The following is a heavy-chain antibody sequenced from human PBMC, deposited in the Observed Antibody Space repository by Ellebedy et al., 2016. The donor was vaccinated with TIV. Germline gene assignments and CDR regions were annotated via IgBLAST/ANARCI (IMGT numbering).Heavy chain of an antibody. Sequence: TETLSLTCAVSGGSISSNNWWGWVRQPPGKGLEWIGEIYHSGSTNYNPSLKSRVTISVDKSKNQFSLKLSSVTAADTAVYYCARGLSSSWYGVFFDYWGQGTLVTVSS. CDR2: IYHSGST. V-gene: IGHV4-4*02. J-gene: IGHJ4*02. CDR1: GGSISSNNW. CDR3: ARGLSSSWYGVFFDY. D-gene: IGHD6-13*01.